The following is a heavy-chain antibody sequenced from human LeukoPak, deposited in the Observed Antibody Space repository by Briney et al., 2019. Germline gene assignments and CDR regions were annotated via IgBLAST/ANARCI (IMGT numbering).Heavy chain of an antibody. CDR3: AKSNSGYYPDY. D-gene: IGHD3-22*01. CDR1: GFTFSTYG. J-gene: IGHJ4*02. CDR2: ISYDGSNK. Sequence: GRSLRLSCAASGFTFSTYGMHWVRQAPGKGLEWVTVISYDGSNKYYADSVKGRFTISRVNSKNTLYLQMNSLRAEDTAVYYCAKSNSGYYPDYWGQGTLVTVSS. V-gene: IGHV3-30*18.